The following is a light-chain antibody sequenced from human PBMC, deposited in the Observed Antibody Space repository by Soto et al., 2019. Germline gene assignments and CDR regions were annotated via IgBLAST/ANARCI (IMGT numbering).Light chain of an antibody. CDR1: SSDVGGYNY. V-gene: IGLV2-14*01. CDR2: DVS. CDR3: SSYTSSSTYVV. Sequence: QSALTQPASVSGSPGQSITISCTGTSSDVGGYNYVSWYQQHPGKAPKLMIYDVSIRPSGVSNRFSGSKSGNTASLTISGLQAEEEADYYCSSYTSSSTYVVFGGGTKLTVL. J-gene: IGLJ2*01.